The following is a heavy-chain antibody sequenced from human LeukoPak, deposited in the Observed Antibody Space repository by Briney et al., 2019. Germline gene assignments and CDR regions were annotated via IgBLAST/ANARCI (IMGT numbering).Heavy chain of an antibody. CDR2: IYYSGST. Sequence: SETLSLTCTVSGGSISGDGYYWAWIRQPPGKGLEWIGYIYYSGSTNYNPSLKSRVTISVDTSKNQFSLKLSSVTAADTAVYYCAGKDSGWFGYWGQGTLVTVSS. J-gene: IGHJ4*02. CDR3: AGKDSGWFGY. CDR1: GGSISGDGYY. V-gene: IGHV4-61*08. D-gene: IGHD6-19*01.